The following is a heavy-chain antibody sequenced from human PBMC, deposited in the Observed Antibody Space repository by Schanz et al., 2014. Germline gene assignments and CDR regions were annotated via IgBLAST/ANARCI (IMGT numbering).Heavy chain of an antibody. CDR1: GFTLSSYA. CDR2: ISYDGSNK. CDR3: ASPSGYSDYGTYFDV. J-gene: IGHJ4*02. V-gene: IGHV3-30-3*01. Sequence: QVQLVESGGGVVQPGRSLRLSCAAYGFTLSSYAMHWVRQAPGKGLEWVAVISYDGSNKYYADSVKGRFTISRDNSKNTLYLQMNTLRAEDTAVYYCASPSGYSDYGTYFDVWGQGTLVDVSS. D-gene: IGHD5-12*01.